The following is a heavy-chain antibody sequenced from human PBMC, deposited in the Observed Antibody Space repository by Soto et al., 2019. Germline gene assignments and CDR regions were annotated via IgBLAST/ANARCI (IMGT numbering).Heavy chain of an antibody. D-gene: IGHD3-3*01. CDR3: ARGQYARNSRVALDP. Sequence: PGESLKISFKGSGYFFTNYWIGWVRQIPGKGLEWMGIIYLGDPDSKYSPSFQGQVTISADKSLSTAYLQWSSLKASDTAMYYCARGQYARNSRVALDPWGQGTLVTVSS. CDR2: IYLGDPDS. CDR1: GYFFTNYW. J-gene: IGHJ5*02. V-gene: IGHV5-51*01.